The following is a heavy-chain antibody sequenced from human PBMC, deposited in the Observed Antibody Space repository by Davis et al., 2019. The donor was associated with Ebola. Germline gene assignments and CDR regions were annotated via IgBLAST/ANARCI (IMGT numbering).Heavy chain of an antibody. CDR1: GYTFTSYA. J-gene: IGHJ6*03. CDR3: ARGYSGYDYGYYYYYYYMDV. V-gene: IGHV1-3*01. Sequence: ASVKVSCKASGYTFTSYAMHWVRQAPGQRLEWMGWINAGNGNTKYSQKFQGRVTITRDTSASTAYMELSSLRSEDTAVYYCARGYSGYDYGYYYYYYYMDVWGKGTTVTVSS. D-gene: IGHD5-12*01. CDR2: INAGNGNT.